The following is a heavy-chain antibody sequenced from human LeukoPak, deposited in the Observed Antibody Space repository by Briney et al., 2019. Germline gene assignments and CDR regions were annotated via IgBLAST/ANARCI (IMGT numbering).Heavy chain of an antibody. Sequence: ASVKVSCKASGYTFTGYYMHWVRQAPGQGLEWMGWMNPNSGNTGYAQKFQGRVTMTRNTSISTAYMELSSLISEDTAVYYCATDLGVVTLSRWGQGTLVTVSS. J-gene: IGHJ4*02. CDR1: GYTFTGYY. D-gene: IGHD2-21*02. CDR3: ATDLGVVTLSR. V-gene: IGHV1-8*02. CDR2: MNPNSGNT.